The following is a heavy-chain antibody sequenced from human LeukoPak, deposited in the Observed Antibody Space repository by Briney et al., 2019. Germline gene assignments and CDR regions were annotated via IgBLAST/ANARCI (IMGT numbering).Heavy chain of an antibody. V-gene: IGHV4-39*01. CDR2: IYYSGST. CDR1: GGSISSSSYY. CDR3: ARLGEDYYDSSGYSTAAY. Sequence: PSETLSLTCTVSGGSISSSSYYWGWIRQPPGKGLEWIVSIYYSGSTYYNSSLKSRVTISVDTSKNQFSLKLSSVTAADTAVYYCARLGEDYYDSSGYSTAAYWGQGTLVTVSS. J-gene: IGHJ4*02. D-gene: IGHD3-22*01.